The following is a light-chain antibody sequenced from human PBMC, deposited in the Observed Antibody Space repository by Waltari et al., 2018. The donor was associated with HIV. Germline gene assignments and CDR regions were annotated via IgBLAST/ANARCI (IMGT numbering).Light chain of an antibody. CDR2: EVS. J-gene: IGKJ3*01. Sequence: DIVMIQSPLSLPITPGQLASISCRSSQRLMHSNGNTYLTLFQQKPGQPPRRLIYEVSTRDSAVPDRFSGTGAGADFTLKVSRVEAEDVGLYYCGQGTQLPFTFGPGTKLDIK. V-gene: IGKV2-30*02. CDR3: GQGTQLPFT. CDR1: QRLMHSNGNTY.